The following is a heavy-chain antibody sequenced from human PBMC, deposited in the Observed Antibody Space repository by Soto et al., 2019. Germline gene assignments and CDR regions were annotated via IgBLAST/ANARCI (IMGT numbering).Heavy chain of an antibody. CDR2: ISGSGGST. J-gene: IGHJ4*02. D-gene: IGHD3-22*01. CDR1: GFTFSSYA. CDR3: AKDLDSSGYYGY. Sequence: GGSLRLSCAASGFTFSSYAMSWVRQAPGKGLEWVSAISGSGGSTYYADSVKGRFTISRDNSKNTLYLQMNSLRAEDTAVYYYAKDLDSSGYYGYWGQGTLVTVSS. V-gene: IGHV3-23*01.